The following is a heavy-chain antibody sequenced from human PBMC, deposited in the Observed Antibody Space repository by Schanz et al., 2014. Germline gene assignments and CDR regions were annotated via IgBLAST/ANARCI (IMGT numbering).Heavy chain of an antibody. CDR1: GFTFSSYS. V-gene: IGHV3-48*01. CDR3: ARDFLLEQLCYSHYYYAMDV. CDR2: ISSSSSTR. Sequence: EVQLVESGGGLVQPGGSLRLSCAASGFTFSSYSMNWVRQAPGKGLEWVSYISSSSSTRYYAGSVKGRFTISRDNAKNSLFLQMNSLRAEDTAVYYCARDFLLEQLCYSHYYYAMDVWGQGTTVTVSS. J-gene: IGHJ6*02. D-gene: IGHD2-15*01.